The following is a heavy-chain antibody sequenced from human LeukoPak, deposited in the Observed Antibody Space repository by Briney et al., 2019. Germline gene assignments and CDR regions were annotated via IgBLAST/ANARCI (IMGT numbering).Heavy chain of an antibody. CDR2: IYYSGST. CDR3: ARDGDFWSGSWFDP. Sequence: SETLSLTCLVSGGSLSSYYWSWIRQPPGKGLEWIGHIYYSGSTNYNPSLKSRVTISVDPFKNQFSLRLSSVAAADKGVYYWARDGDFWSGSWFDPWGEGTLVSVSS. V-gene: IGHV4-59*01. J-gene: IGHJ5*02. CDR1: GGSLSSYY. D-gene: IGHD3-3*01.